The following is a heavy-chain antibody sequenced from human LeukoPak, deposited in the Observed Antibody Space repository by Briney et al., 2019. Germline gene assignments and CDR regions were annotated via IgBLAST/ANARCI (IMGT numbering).Heavy chain of an antibody. CDR2: TYYRSKWYN. CDR1: GDSVSSNNAA. CDR3: ARGRFGQFLFDS. Sequence: SQILSLTCAISGDSVSSNNAAWDWIRQSPSRGLEWLGRTYYRSKWYNDYAVSVKSRITINAHTSKNQFSLQLNSMTPEDTAVYYCARGRFGQFLFDSWGQGTLVTVSS. J-gene: IGHJ4*02. D-gene: IGHD3-10*01. V-gene: IGHV6-1*01.